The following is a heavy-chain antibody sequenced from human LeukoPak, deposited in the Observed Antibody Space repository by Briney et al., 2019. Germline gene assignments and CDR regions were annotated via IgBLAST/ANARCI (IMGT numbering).Heavy chain of an antibody. CDR3: ARDLNGARDY. D-gene: IGHD2-8*01. J-gene: IGHJ4*02. V-gene: IGHV3-21*06. CDR1: GFTFSSFK. CDR2: ISPSSTYI. Sequence: GGSLRLSCAASGFTFSSFKMTWVRQAPGKGLEWVASISPSSTYIYYGDSSKGRVTVSRDNAKSLLFLHMSSLRPDDTAVYYCARDLNGARDYWGQGTLVSVSS.